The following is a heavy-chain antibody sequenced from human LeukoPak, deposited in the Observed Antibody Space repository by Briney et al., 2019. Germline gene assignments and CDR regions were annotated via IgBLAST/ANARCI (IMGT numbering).Heavy chain of an antibody. D-gene: IGHD6-19*01. Sequence: QPGGSLRLSCAASGFTFSSYAMSWVRQAPGKGLEWVSAISGSGGSTYYADSVKGRFTISRDNSKNTLYLQMNSLRAEDTAVYSCAKLASRLAVADRAFGPFDLWGRGTLVTVSS. CDR2: ISGSGGST. CDR1: GFTFSSYA. J-gene: IGHJ2*01. CDR3: AKLASRLAVADRAFGPFDL. V-gene: IGHV3-23*01.